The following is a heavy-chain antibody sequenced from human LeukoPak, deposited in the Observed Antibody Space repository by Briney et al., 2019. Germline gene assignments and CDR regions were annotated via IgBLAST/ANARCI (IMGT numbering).Heavy chain of an antibody. V-gene: IGHV3-21*04. CDR2: ISSSSSYI. CDR1: GFTFSSYS. J-gene: IGHJ6*03. CDR3: ARDNDFWSGYYYYYMDV. Sequence: GGSLRLSCAASGFTFSSYSMNWVRQAPGKGLEWVSSISSSSSYIYYADSVKGRFTISRDNAKNSLYLQMNSLRAEDTALYYCARDNDFWSGYYYYYMDVWGKGTTVTVSS. D-gene: IGHD3-3*01.